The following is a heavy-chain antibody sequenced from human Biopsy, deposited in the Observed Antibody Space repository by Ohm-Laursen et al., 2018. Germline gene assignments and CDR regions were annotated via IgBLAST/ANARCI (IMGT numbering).Heavy chain of an antibody. CDR1: GFTSNSHE. V-gene: IGHV3-48*03. CDR3: TRLAYYYYYGMDV. J-gene: IGHJ6*02. Sequence: SLRLPCTASGFTSNSHEMNWVRQAPGKGLEWISYITGSSSTIYYADSVKGRFTISRDNAKNSLYLQMNSLRAEDTAVYYCTRLAYYYYYGMDVWGQGTTVTVSS. CDR2: ITGSSSTI. D-gene: IGHD2-21*01.